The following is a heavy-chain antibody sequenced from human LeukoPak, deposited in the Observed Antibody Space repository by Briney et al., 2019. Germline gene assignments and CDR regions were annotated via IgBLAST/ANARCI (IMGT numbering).Heavy chain of an antibody. Sequence: SETLSLTCAVYGGSFSGYYWSWIRQPPGKGPEWIGEINHSGSTNYNPSLKSRVTISVDTSKNQFSLKLSSVTAADTAVYYCARGTPRAQLYYGSGSYTLDYWGQGTLVTVSS. J-gene: IGHJ4*02. CDR2: INHSGST. CDR3: ARGTPRAQLYYGSGSYTLDY. CDR1: GGSFSGYY. D-gene: IGHD3-10*01. V-gene: IGHV4-34*01.